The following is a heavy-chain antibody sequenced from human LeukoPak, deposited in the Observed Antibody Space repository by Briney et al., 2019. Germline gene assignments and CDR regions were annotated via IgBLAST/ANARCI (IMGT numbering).Heavy chain of an antibody. CDR3: ARGPRNDP. D-gene: IGHD1-14*01. CDR2: VHPNSGNT. Sequence: GASVKVSCKTSGYPFTTWEINWVRQAAGQGLEWMGWVHPNSGNTAYAQKFQGRVTMTRDTSISTAYTELSGLRFDDTAVYFCARGPRNDPWRQGTLVTVSS. CDR1: GYPFTTWE. V-gene: IGHV1-8*01. J-gene: IGHJ5*02.